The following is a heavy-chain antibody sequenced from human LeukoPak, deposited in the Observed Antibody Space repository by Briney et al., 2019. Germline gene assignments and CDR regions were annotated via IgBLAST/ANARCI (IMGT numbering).Heavy chain of an antibody. Sequence: ASVKVSCKASGYTFTGYYIHWVRQAPGQGLEWMGWINPNSGDTKYEQRFQGRVTMTRDTSISTAYMELTRLRSDDAAVYFCARGGSWSSISYSDYWGQGTLVTVSS. J-gene: IGHJ4*02. V-gene: IGHV1-2*02. CDR1: GYTFTGYY. CDR2: INPNSGDT. CDR3: ARGGSWSSISYSDY. D-gene: IGHD2-2*01.